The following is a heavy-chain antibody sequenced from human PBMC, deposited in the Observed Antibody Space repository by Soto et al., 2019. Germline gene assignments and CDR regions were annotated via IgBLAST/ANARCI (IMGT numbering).Heavy chain of an antibody. Sequence: EVQLLESVGGLVQPGGSLRLSCAASGFIFTNYAMNWVRQAPGKGLEWVSSISGSGGSVYYADSVKGRFTISRDNSENTLYLQMSSLRADDAAVYYCAKDPVVSSTSSWFYFDYWGRGTLVTVSS. CDR2: ISGSGGSV. CDR3: AKDPVVSSTSSWFYFDY. D-gene: IGHD6-13*01. V-gene: IGHV3-23*01. CDR1: GFIFTNYA. J-gene: IGHJ4*02.